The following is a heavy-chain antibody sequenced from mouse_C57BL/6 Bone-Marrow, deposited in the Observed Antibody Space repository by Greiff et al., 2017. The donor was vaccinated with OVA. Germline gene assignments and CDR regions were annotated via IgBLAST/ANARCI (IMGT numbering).Heavy chain of an antibody. V-gene: IGHV2-9-1*01. CDR3: ARSSYYYSYYFDY. J-gene: IGHJ2*01. D-gene: IGHD1-1*01. CDR2: IWTGGGT. CDR1: GFSLTSYA. Sequence: QVQLQQSGPGLVAPSQSLSITCTVSGFSLTSYAISWVRQPPGKCLEWLGVIWTGGGTNYNSALKSRLSISKDNSKSQVFLKMNSLQTDDTARYYCARSSYYYSYYFDYWGQGTTLTVSS.